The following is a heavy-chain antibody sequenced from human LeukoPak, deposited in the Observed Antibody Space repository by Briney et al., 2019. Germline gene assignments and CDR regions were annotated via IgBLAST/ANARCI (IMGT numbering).Heavy chain of an antibody. CDR3: ARDLWAQQEGDGFGI. J-gene: IGHJ3*02. Sequence: PGGSLRLSCAASGFTFSKYWMSWVRQAPGKGLEWVANINQDESEKKYVESAKGRFTISRDNTKNSLYLEMNSLTAEDTALYYCARDLWAQQEGDGFGIWGQGTMVTVSS. D-gene: IGHD6-13*01. V-gene: IGHV3-7*03. CDR2: INQDESEK. CDR1: GFTFSKYW.